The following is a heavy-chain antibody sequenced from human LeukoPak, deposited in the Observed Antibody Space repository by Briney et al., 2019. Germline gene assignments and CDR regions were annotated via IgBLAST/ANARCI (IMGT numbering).Heavy chain of an antibody. V-gene: IGHV4-4*07. CDR1: GGSVSAYY. D-gene: IGHD1-14*01. J-gene: IGHJ2*01. CDR3: ARGPTSAEVRNWYFDL. Sequence: PSETLSLTCSVSGGSVSAYYWSWIRQPAGKGLEWIGRIYSTGDTNYNPSLKSRVTTSLDRSKKQFSLNLRSLTAADTAVYYCARGPTSAEVRNWYFDLWGRGTLVAVSS. CDR2: IYSTGDT.